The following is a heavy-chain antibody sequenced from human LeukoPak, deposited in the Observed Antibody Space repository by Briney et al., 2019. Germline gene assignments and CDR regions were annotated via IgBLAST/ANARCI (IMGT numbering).Heavy chain of an antibody. CDR1: GGSISSSTYY. CDR2: IYYSGST. J-gene: IGHJ4*02. Sequence: PSETLSLTCTVSGGSISSSTYYWGWIRQPPGKGLEWIGSIYYSGSTSYNPSLKSRVTISLDTSKNQFSLNLRSVTAADTAVYFCARVAPLYYFDYWGQGNLVTVSS. V-gene: IGHV4-39*07. CDR3: ARVAPLYYFDY.